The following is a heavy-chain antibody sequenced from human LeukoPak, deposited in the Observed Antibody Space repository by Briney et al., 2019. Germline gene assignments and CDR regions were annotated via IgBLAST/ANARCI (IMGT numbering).Heavy chain of an antibody. CDR3: AHQQLGSSEFDY. V-gene: IGHV1-69*13. CDR1: GGTFSSYA. D-gene: IGHD6-13*01. J-gene: IGHJ4*02. Sequence: SSVTVSCKASGGTFSSYAISWVRQAPGQGLEWMGGIIPIFGTASYAQKFQGRVTITADESTSTAYMELSSLRSEDTAVYYCAHQQLGSSEFDYWGEGTLVTVSS. CDR2: IIPIFGTA.